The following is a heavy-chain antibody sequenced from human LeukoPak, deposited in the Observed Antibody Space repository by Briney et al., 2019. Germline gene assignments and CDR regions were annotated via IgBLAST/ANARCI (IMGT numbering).Heavy chain of an antibody. CDR2: IYYSGST. CDR3: ARGRAAAGTFWFDP. Sequence: SETLSLTCTVSGGSISSSSYYWGWIRQPPGKGLEWIGSIYYSGSTYYNPSLKSRVTISVDTSKNQFSLKLSSVTAADTAVYYCARGRAAAGTFWFDPWGQGTLVTVSS. D-gene: IGHD6-13*01. J-gene: IGHJ5*02. V-gene: IGHV4-39*07. CDR1: GGSISSSSYY.